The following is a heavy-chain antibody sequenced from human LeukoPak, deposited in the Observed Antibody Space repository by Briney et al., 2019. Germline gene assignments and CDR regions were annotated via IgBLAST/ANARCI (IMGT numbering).Heavy chain of an antibody. CDR1: GGSISSYNS. CDR2: IYDSGST. J-gene: IGHJ4*02. V-gene: IGHV4-4*02. CDR3: ARDMGTYCSGTTCYAGHFDL. Sequence: SETLSLTCAVSGGSISSYNSWSWVRQPPGKGLEWIGEIYDSGSTEYNPSLKSRVTVSVDKSKNQFSLKLSSLTAADTAVYYCARDMGTYCSGTTCYAGHFDLWGQGTLVTVSS. D-gene: IGHD2-2*01.